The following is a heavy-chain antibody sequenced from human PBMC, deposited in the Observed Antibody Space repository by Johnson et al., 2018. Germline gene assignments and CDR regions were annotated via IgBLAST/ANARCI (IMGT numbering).Heavy chain of an antibody. CDR2: IWYDGSNK. J-gene: IGHJ6*02. V-gene: IGHV3-33*01. Sequence: QVQLVESGGGVVQXGRSXRLXCAASGFTFSSYGMHWVRQAPGKGLEWVAVIWYDGSNKYYADSVKGRFTISRDNSKNTLYLQMNSLRAEDTAVYYCARARGYSYYGMDVWGQGTTVTVSS. CDR1: GFTFSSYG. CDR3: ARARGYSYYGMDV. D-gene: IGHD3-10*01.